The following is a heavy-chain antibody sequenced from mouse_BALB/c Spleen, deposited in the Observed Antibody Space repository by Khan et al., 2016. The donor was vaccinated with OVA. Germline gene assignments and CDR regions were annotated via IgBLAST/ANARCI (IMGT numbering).Heavy chain of an antibody. Sequence: QVQLKESGPGLVAPSQTLSITCTISGYSFTSYGVHWVRQPPGKGLEWLVVIWSGGSTTYNSALKSRLSITKDNSKSHAFLKMKRIQIDDKAMDYCDRHDRYFYAMDYWGQGTSVTVSA. D-gene: IGHD2-14*01. CDR3: DRHDRYFYAMDY. V-gene: IGHV2-6-1*01. J-gene: IGHJ4*01. CDR1: GYSFTSYG. CDR2: IWSGGST.